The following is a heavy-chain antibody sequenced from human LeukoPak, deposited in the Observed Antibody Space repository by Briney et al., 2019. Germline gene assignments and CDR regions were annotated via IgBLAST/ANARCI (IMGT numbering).Heavy chain of an antibody. D-gene: IGHD2-8*02. CDR2: INPNGGST. CDR3: ARGGSTGPHWFDP. V-gene: IGHV1-46*01. J-gene: IGHJ5*02. Sequence: ASVKVSCKASGYTFTSNYMHWVRQAPGQGLEWMGIINPNGGSTNYAQKFQGRVTLTRDMSTSTVYMELRSLRSEDTAVYYCARGGSTGPHWFDPWGQGTLVTVSS. CDR1: GYTFTSNY.